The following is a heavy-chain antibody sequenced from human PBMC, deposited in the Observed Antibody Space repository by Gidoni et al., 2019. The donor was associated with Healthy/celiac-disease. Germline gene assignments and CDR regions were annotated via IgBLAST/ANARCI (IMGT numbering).Heavy chain of an antibody. V-gene: IGHV4-61*02. D-gene: IGHD6-19*01. J-gene: IGHJ5*02. CDR2: IYTSGST. CDR3: AREEAVAGTKANWFDP. Sequence: QVQLQASGPGLVKPSPTLSLTCTVSGGSISSGSYYWSWLGQPAGKGLEWIGGIYTSGSTNYNPSLKSRVTISVDTSKNQCALKLSSVTAADTAVYYCAREEAVAGTKANWFDPGGQGTLVTVSS. CDR1: GGSISSGSYY.